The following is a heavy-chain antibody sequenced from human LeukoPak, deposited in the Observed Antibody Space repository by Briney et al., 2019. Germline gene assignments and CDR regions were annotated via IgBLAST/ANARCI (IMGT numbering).Heavy chain of an antibody. D-gene: IGHD6-25*01. J-gene: IGHJ4*02. CDR1: GGSISSSY. CDR3: ARVSYTSGSDY. CDR2: IYSSGGT. V-gene: IGHV4-59*01. Sequence: PSETLSLTCTVSGGSISSSYWTWIRRSPGKGLEWIGYIYSSGGTNYNPSLKSRVTMSVDTSKNQFSLKLTSVTAADTAVYYCARVSYTSGSDYWGQGTLVTVSS.